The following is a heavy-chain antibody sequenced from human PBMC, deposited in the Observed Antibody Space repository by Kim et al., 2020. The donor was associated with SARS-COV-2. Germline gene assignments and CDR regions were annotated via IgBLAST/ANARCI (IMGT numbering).Heavy chain of an antibody. CDR1: GGSISSYY. Sequence: SETLSLTCTVSGGSISSYYWCWIWQPPGKGLELMGYIYYSESTNYNPSLNSRVTISVDTSKNQISLKLSSVTAAATAVYYCARTRRRNDGYYYYGMDVWG. CDR2: IYYSEST. V-gene: IGHV4-59*08. J-gene: IGHJ6*01. D-gene: IGHD1-1*01. CDR3: ARTRRRNDGYYYYGMDV.